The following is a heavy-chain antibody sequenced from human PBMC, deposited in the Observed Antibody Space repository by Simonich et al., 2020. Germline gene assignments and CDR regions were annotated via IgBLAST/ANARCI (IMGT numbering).Heavy chain of an antibody. CDR2: HNPNNGGT. J-gene: IGHJ1*01. CDR3: ARSHIAAAGTGYFQH. Sequence: QVQLVQSGAEVKKPGASVKVSCKASGYTFTGYYMHWVRQAPGQGLEGTGQHNPNNGGTNYAQQFQGRVTMTRDTSISTAYMELSRLRSDDTAVYYCARSHIAAAGTGYFQHWGQGTLVTVSS. CDR1: GYTFTGYY. D-gene: IGHD6-13*01. V-gene: IGHV1-2*06.